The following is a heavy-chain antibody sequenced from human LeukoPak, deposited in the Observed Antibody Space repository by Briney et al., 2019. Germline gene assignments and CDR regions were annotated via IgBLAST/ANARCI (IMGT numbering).Heavy chain of an antibody. J-gene: IGHJ4*02. CDR2: IYYSGST. V-gene: IGHV4-31*03. D-gene: IGHD4-17*01. CDR3: ARACRTTPCSYFDY. CDR1: GGSISSGGYY. Sequence: SETLSLTCTVSGGSISSGGYYWSWIRQHPGKGLEWIGYIYYSGSTYYNPSLKSRVTISVDTSKNQFSLKLSSVTAADTAVYYCARACRTTPCSYFDYWGQGTLVTVSS.